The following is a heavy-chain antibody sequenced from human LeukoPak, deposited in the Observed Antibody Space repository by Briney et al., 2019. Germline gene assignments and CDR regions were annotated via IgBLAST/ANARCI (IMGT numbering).Heavy chain of an antibody. CDR1: GYSFTSYW. CDR2: IYPGDSDT. D-gene: IGHD3-10*01. J-gene: IGHJ2*01. CDR3: ARHREYYYGSGSSYWYFDL. Sequence: GEPLQISCKGSGYSFTSYWIGWVRQMPGKGLEWMGIIYPGDSDTRYSPSFQGQVTISADKSISTAYLQWSSLKASDTAMYYCARHREYYYGSGSSYWYFDLWGRGTLVTVSS. V-gene: IGHV5-51*01.